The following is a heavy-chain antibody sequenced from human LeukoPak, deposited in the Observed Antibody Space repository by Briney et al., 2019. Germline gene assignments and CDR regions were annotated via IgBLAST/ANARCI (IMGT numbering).Heavy chain of an antibody. CDR3: ARGGGVDCSSTSCYGYYFGY. J-gene: IGHJ4*02. CDR2: INHSGST. Sequence: PSETLSLTCAVYGGSFSGYYWSWIRQPPGKGLEWIGEINHSGSTNYNPSLKSRVTISVDTSKNQFSLKLSSVTAADTAVYYCARGGGVDCSSTSCYGYYFGYWGQGTLVTVSS. D-gene: IGHD2-2*01. V-gene: IGHV4-34*01. CDR1: GGSFSGYY.